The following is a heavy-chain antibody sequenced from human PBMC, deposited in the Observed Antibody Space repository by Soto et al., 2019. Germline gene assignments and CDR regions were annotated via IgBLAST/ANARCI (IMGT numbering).Heavy chain of an antibody. D-gene: IGHD6-6*01. J-gene: IGHJ2*01. V-gene: IGHV3-30*07. Sequence: SVKDRFTISRDNSNNTLYLQMNSLRAEDTAVYYCARGAPARRLTGQANWYFDLWGRGTLVTVSS. CDR3: ARGAPARRLTGQANWYFDL.